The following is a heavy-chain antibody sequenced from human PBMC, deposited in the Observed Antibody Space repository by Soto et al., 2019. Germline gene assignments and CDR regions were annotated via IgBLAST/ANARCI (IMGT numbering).Heavy chain of an antibody. CDR1: GYTFTSYG. V-gene: IGHV1-18*01. CDR3: ARGTYDFWSGYWDFDY. J-gene: IGHJ4*02. CDR2: ISAYNGNT. Sequence: ASVKVSCKASGYTFTSYGISWVRQAPGQGLEWMGWISAYNGNTNYAQKLQGRVTMTTDTSTSTAYMELRSLRSDDTAVYYCARGTYDFWSGYWDFDYWGQGTLVTVSS. D-gene: IGHD3-3*01.